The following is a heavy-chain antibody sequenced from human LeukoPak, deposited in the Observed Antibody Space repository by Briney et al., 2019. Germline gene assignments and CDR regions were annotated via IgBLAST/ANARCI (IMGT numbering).Heavy chain of an antibody. V-gene: IGHV5-10-1*01. J-gene: IGHJ4*02. CDR1: GYRFTSYW. CDR3: ARRSSGSYSPFDY. CDR2: IDPSDSYT. D-gene: IGHD3-10*01. Sequence: GESLRISCKVSGYRFTSYWINWVRQMPGKGLEWMGRIDPSDSYTKYSPSFQGHVTISADKSISTAYLQWSSLKASDTAMYYCARRSSGSYSPFDYWGQGTLVTVSS.